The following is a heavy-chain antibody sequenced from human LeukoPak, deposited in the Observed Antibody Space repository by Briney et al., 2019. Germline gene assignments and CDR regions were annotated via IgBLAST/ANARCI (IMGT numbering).Heavy chain of an antibody. D-gene: IGHD5-18*01. V-gene: IGHV1-3*01. CDR1: GYTFTNYA. J-gene: IGHJ4*02. CDR2: INVGNGNT. Sequence: EASVKVSCKAFGYTFTNYAMHWVRQAPGQRLEWMGWINVGNGNTKYSQKFQGRVTITWGTSATTAYMELSSLRSEDMAVYYCARGSEGGYNYGYFDYWGQGTLVTVSS. CDR3: ARGSEGGYNYGYFDY.